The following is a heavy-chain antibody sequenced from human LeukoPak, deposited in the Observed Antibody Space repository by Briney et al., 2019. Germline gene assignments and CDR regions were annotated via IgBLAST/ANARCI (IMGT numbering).Heavy chain of an antibody. CDR2: ISAYNGNT. V-gene: IGHV1-18*01. D-gene: IGHD6-13*01. J-gene: IGHJ6*02. CDR3: ARDPGVVAGRGYYYGMDV. Sequence: GASVKVSCKASGYTFTSYGISWLRQAPGQGLEWMGWISAYNGNTNYAQKLQGRVTMTTDTSTSTAYMELRSLRSDDTAVYYCARDPGVVAGRGYYYGMDVWGQGTTVTVSS. CDR1: GYTFTSYG.